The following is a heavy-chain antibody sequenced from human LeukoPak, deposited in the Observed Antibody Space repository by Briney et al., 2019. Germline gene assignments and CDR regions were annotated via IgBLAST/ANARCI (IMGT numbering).Heavy chain of an antibody. J-gene: IGHJ4*02. D-gene: IGHD3-3*01. CDR2: ISTYKGNT. Sequence: ASVRVSCKASGYTFTKNGISWVRQAPGQGLEWMGWISTYKGNTNYAQKLQDRVTMTTDTSTSTAYMELRSLRSDDTAVYYCARDGSYDFWNGYSYFDYWGQGTLVTVSS. CDR1: GYTFTKNG. V-gene: IGHV1-18*01. CDR3: ARDGSYDFWNGYSYFDY.